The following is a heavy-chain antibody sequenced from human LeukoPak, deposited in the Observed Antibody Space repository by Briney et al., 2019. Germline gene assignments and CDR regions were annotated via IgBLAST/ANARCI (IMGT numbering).Heavy chain of an antibody. J-gene: IGHJ6*03. V-gene: IGHV3-7*01. Sequence: GGSLRLSCAASGFTFSGYWMSWVRQAPGKGLEGVANIKQDGSEKYYVDSVKGRFTISRDNAKNSLYLQMNSLRAEDTAVYYCARAGVPNYYYYYMDVWGKGTTVTVSS. CDR1: GFTFSGYW. D-gene: IGHD3-10*01. CDR3: ARAGVPNYYYYYMDV. CDR2: IKQDGSEK.